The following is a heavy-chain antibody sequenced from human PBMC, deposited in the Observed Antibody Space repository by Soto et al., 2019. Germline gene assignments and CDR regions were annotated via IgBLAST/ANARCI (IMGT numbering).Heavy chain of an antibody. V-gene: IGHV4-4*07. CDR3: ASGRLVSRYSGLDC. Sequence: QVQLQESGPGLVKPSETLSLTCTGSGGSMNDYYWSWIRQPAGTGLEWIGRIFTSGNTNYNPSLRSRLTMSVDTSTNQVSLRMTSVTAADTAVYYCASGRLVSRYSGLDCWGQGTTVTVSS. J-gene: IGHJ6*02. CDR1: GGSMNDYY. D-gene: IGHD6-6*01. CDR2: IFTSGNT.